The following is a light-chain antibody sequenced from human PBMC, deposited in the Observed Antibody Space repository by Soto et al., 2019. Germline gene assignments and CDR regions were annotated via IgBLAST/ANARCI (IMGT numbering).Light chain of an antibody. V-gene: IGKV1-39*01. CDR1: QSVSTY. CDR2: AAP. Sequence: DIQMTQYPSSLSASVGERVTITCRASQSVSTYLNWYQQKPGQAPKLLIYAAPTLQSGVPSRFSGRGSGTDFTLTISSLQPEDFATYHCQQTYSNPQTFGQGTKVEIK. J-gene: IGKJ1*01. CDR3: QQTYSNPQT.